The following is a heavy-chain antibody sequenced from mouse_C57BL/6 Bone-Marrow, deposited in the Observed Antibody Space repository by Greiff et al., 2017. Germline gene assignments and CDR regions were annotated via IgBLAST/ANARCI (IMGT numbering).Heavy chain of an antibody. J-gene: IGHJ1*03. D-gene: IGHD1-1*01. CDR2: IYPGDGDT. CDR1: GYAFSSSW. V-gene: IGHV1-82*01. CDR3: ARAGSSYRYFDV. Sequence: QVQLKESGPELVKPGASVKISCKASGYAFSSSWMNWVKQRPGKGLEWIGRIYPGDGDTNYNGKFKGKATLTADKSSSTAYMQLSSLTSEDSAVDFCARAGSSYRYFDVWGTGTTVTVSS.